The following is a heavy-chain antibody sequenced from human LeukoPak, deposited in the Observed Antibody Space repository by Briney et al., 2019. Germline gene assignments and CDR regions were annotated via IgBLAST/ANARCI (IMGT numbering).Heavy chain of an antibody. V-gene: IGHV4-61*02. D-gene: IGHD1-26*01. CDR2: IYTSGNT. CDR3: ARVGKAYYYYYMDV. Sequence: SETLSLTCTVSGGSISSGSYYWSWIRQPAGKGLVWFGRIYTSGNTNYNPSLKSRVTISVDTSKNQFSLKLSSVTAADTDVYYCARVGKAYYYYYMDVWGKGTTVTISS. CDR1: GGSISSGSYY. J-gene: IGHJ6*03.